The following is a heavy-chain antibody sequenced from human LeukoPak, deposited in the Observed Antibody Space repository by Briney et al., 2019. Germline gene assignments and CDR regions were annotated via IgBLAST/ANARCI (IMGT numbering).Heavy chain of an antibody. CDR3: ARLGIAVAGTGVDY. V-gene: IGHV4-38-2*01. J-gene: IGHJ4*02. D-gene: IGHD6-19*01. CDR2: IYHTGNT. Sequence: SETLSLTCAVSDYSISSDSYWGWLRKPPGKGLEWIGDIYHTGNTYYNPSLRSRVTISVDTSKNQFSLKVRSVTAADTAVYYCARLGIAVAGTGVDYWGQGTLVTVSS. CDR1: DYSISSDSY.